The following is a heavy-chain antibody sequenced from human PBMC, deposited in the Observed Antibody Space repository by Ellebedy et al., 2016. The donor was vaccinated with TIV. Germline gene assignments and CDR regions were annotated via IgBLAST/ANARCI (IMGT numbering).Heavy chain of an antibody. D-gene: IGHD3-10*01. CDR3: ARGLWFGVLLYLDH. CDR2: INPNTGAT. CDR1: GYSFSAYY. J-gene: IGHJ4*02. V-gene: IGHV1-2*02. Sequence: AASVKVSCKASGYSFSAYYIHWVRQAPGQGLEWMAWINPNTGATKYAQSFQGRVTLTTDTSISPAYMELSGPTSDDTALYFCARGLWFGVLLYLDHWGQGTLITVSS.